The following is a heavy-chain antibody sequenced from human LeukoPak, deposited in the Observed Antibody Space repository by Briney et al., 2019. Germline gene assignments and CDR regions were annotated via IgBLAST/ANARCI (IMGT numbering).Heavy chain of an antibody. CDR2: INHSGST. CDR1: GGSFSGYY. V-gene: IGHV4-34*01. CDR3: ARAGQLWLIATFDY. J-gene: IGHJ4*02. D-gene: IGHD5-18*01. Sequence: PSETLSLTCAVYGGSFSGYYWSWIRQPPGKGLEWIGEINHSGSTNYNPSLKSRVTISVDTSKNQFSLKLSSVTAADTALYYCARAGQLWLIATFDYWGQGTLVTVSS.